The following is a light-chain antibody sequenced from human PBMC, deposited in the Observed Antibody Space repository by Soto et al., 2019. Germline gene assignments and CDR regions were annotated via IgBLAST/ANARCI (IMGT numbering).Light chain of an antibody. J-gene: IGLJ3*02. Sequence: QSALTQPASVSGSLGQSITISCTGTASDVGVYNFVSWYQQHPGKAPKLMIYEVINRPSGVSNRFSGSKSGNTASLTISGLQAEDEADYYCSSYTTSSLWVCGGGTKLTVL. CDR1: ASDVGVYNF. V-gene: IGLV2-14*01. CDR2: EVI. CDR3: SSYTTSSLWV.